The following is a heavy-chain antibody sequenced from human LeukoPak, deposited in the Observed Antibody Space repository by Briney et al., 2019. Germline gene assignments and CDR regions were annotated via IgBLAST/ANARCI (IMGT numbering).Heavy chain of an antibody. CDR1: GFTFSSYA. J-gene: IGHJ6*03. D-gene: IGHD3-10*01. Sequence: GGSLRPSCAASGFTFSSYAMHWVRQAPGKGLEWGAVISYDGSNKYYADSVKGRFTISRDNSKNTLYPQMNSLRAEDTAVYYCARHGSITMVRGRLRYYYMDVWGKGTTVTISS. V-gene: IGHV3-30*14. CDR3: ARHGSITMVRGRLRYYYMDV. CDR2: ISYDGSNK.